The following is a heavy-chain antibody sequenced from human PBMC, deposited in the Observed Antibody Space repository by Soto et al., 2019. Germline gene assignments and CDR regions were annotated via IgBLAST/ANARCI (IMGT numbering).Heavy chain of an antibody. V-gene: IGHV7-4-1*01. Sequence: GASVKVSCKASGYTFTSYAMNWVRQAPGQGLEWMGWINTNTGNPTYAQGFTGRFVFSLDTSVSTAYLQICSLKAEDTAVYYCAREGDFGELLYYYYYYGMDVWGQGTTVTVSS. CDR3: AREGDFGELLYYYYYYGMDV. J-gene: IGHJ6*02. CDR1: GYTFTSYA. D-gene: IGHD3-10*01. CDR2: INTNTGNP.